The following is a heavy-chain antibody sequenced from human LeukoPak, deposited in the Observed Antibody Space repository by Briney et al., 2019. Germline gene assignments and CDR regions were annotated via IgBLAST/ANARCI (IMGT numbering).Heavy chain of an antibody. Sequence: SETLSLTCTVSGGSISNYYWSWIRQPPGKGLEWIGYIYYSGTTNYNPSLRSRVTISVDTSKNQFSMKVSSVTAADTAVYYCARDEVLREREDWFDPWGQGTLVTVSS. J-gene: IGHJ5*02. CDR1: GGSISNYY. V-gene: IGHV4-59*01. CDR3: ARDEVLREREDWFDP. D-gene: IGHD1-26*01. CDR2: IYYSGTT.